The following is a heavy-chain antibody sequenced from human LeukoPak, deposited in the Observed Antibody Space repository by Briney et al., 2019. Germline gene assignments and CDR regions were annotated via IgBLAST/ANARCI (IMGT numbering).Heavy chain of an antibody. CDR2: IVVGSGNA. CDR3: AADPYCSSTSCYEGFYYYYGMDV. D-gene: IGHD2-2*01. J-gene: IGHJ6*02. V-gene: IGHV1-58*02. CDR1: GFTFTSSA. Sequence: SVKVSCKASGFTFTSSAMQWVRQARGQRLEWIGWIVVGSGNANYAQKFQERVTITRDMSTSTAYMELSSLGSEDTAVYYCAADPYCSSTSCYEGFYYYYGMDVWGQGTTVTVSS.